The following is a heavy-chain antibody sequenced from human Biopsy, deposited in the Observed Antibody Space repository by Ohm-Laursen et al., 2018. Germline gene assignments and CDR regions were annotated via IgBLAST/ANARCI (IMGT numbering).Heavy chain of an antibody. Sequence: SLRLSCAASGFIFSTYTMNWVRQAPGEGLEWVSSISSRSSDIYYADSVKGRFTISRDNARNSVYLQMNSLRAEDTVIYYCARGNGPSAWGQGTLVTVSS. CDR2: ISSRSSDI. CDR3: ARGNGPSA. J-gene: IGHJ5*02. V-gene: IGHV3-21*01. D-gene: IGHD4-23*01. CDR1: GFIFSTYT.